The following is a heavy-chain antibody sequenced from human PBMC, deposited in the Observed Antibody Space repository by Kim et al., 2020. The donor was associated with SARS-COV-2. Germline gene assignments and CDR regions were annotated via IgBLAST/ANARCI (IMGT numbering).Heavy chain of an antibody. Sequence: NPSLKSRVTISVDKSKNQFSLKLSSVTAADTAVYYCARETYSGYDSCFDYWGQGTLVTVSS. J-gene: IGHJ4*02. V-gene: IGHV4-4*02. CDR3: ARETYSGYDSCFDY. D-gene: IGHD5-12*01.